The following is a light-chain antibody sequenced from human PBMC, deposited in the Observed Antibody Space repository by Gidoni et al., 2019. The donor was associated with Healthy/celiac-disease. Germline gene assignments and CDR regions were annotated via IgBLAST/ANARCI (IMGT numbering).Light chain of an antibody. Sequence: EIVLTQSPGTLSLSPGERATLSCRASQSVSSSYLAWYQQKPGQAPRLLIYGASSRATGIPDRFSGSGSGTDFTLTISRLEPEDFAVYYCQQYGRSPDTFXQXTKLEIK. J-gene: IGKJ2*01. CDR3: QQYGRSPDT. V-gene: IGKV3-20*01. CDR2: GAS. CDR1: QSVSSSY.